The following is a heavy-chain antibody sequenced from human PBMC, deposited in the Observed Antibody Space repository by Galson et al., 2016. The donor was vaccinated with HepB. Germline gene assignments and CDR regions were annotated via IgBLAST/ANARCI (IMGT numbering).Heavy chain of an antibody. CDR1: GGSISSGSYY. Sequence: SETLSLTCTVSGGSISSGSYYWSWIRQPPGKGLEWIGHISDSGTTNYNPSLKSRVTISVDTSKNQFSLKLSSVTAADTAVFFCARDPRGAYSYGYAVTYGMDVWGPGTTVTVSS. CDR2: ISDSGTT. J-gene: IGHJ6*02. V-gene: IGHV4-61*01. D-gene: IGHD5-18*01. CDR3: ARDPRGAYSYGYAVTYGMDV.